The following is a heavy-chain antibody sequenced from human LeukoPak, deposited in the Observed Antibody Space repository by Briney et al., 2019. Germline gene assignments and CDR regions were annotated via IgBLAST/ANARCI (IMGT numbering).Heavy chain of an antibody. D-gene: IGHD4-17*01. J-gene: IGHJ4*02. CDR1: GFTFSSYG. CDR2: IRYDGSNK. V-gene: IGHV3-30*02. Sequence: GGSLRLSCAASGFTFSSYGKHWVRQAPGKGLEWVAFIRYDGSNKYYADSVKGRFTISRDNSKNTLYLQMNSLRAEDTAVYYCAKRKETVTSYYFDYWGQGTLVTVSS. CDR3: AKRKETVTSYYFDY.